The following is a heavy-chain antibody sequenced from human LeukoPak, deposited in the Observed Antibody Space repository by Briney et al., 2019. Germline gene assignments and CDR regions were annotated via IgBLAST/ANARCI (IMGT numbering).Heavy chain of an antibody. CDR2: ISHSGST. CDR1: GASINSGGYS. D-gene: IGHD2-2*01. CDR3: ARQGYCSGTSCYAGGDWFDP. J-gene: IGHJ5*02. Sequence: SQTLSLTCGVSGASINSGGYSWSWIRQPPGKGLEWTGHISHSGSTYYNPSLKSRVTISVDRSKNQFSLKLTSVTAADTAVYYCARQGYCSGTSCYAGGDWFDPWGQGTLVTVSS. V-gene: IGHV4-30-2*01.